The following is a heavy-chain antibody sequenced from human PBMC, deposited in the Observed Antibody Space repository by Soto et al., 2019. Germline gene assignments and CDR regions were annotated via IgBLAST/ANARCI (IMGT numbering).Heavy chain of an antibody. J-gene: IGHJ4*02. CDR2: IYHTGNT. CDR3: ARGRDSGYDPFYFDY. D-gene: IGHD5-12*01. CDR1: GSSMSSGAYY. V-gene: IGHV4-31*03. Sequence: PSETLSLTCSVSGSSMSSGAYYWNWVRQLPGKGLEWIAYIYHTGNTYYNPSLRSRTTISVDTSESQFSLQLNSVTPEDTAVYYCARGRDSGYDPFYFDYWGQGTLVTVSS.